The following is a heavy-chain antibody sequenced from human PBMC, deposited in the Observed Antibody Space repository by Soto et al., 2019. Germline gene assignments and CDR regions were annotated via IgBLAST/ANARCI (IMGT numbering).Heavy chain of an antibody. CDR1: GFTFSSYS. Sequence: GGSLRLSCAASGFTFSSYSMNWVRQAPGKGLEWVSYISSSSSTIYYADSVKGRFTISRDNAKNSLYLQMNSLRDEDTAVYYCARSSGYYKSVTYFDYWGQGTLVTVSS. D-gene: IGHD3-22*01. CDR3: ARSSGYYKSVTYFDY. CDR2: ISSSSSTI. J-gene: IGHJ4*02. V-gene: IGHV3-48*02.